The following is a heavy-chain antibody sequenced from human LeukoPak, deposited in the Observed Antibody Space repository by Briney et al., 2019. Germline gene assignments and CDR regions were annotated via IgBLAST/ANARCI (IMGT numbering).Heavy chain of an antibody. CDR1: VYSISSGYY. CDR3: ARHAGGYYDSSGYFDY. D-gene: IGHD3-22*01. Sequence: SETLSLTSAVSVYSISSGYYWGWIRQPPGKGLEWIGSIYHSGSTYYNPSLKSRVTISVDTSKNQFSLKLSSVTAADTAVYYCARHAGGYYDSSGYFDYWGQGTLVTVSS. CDR2: IYHSGST. J-gene: IGHJ4*02. V-gene: IGHV4-38-2*01.